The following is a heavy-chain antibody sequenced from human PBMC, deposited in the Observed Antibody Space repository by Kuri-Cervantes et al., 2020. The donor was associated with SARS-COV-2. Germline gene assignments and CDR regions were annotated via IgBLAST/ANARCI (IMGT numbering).Heavy chain of an antibody. CDR2: ISNDGSNK. J-gene: IGHJ6*02. Sequence: GESLKISCVGSGFTFNFYSLHWVRQAPGKGLEWVAVISNDGSNKYYTDSVQGRFTISRDNSKNTLYLQMDSLRAEDTAVYYCAKDRIGVFGVEYYYGMDVWGQGTTVTVSS. CDR3: AKDRIGVFGVEYYYGMDV. D-gene: IGHD3-3*01. CDR1: GFTFNFYS. V-gene: IGHV3-30-3*01.